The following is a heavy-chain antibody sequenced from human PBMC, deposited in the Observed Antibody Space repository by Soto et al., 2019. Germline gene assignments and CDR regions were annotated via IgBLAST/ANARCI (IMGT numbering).Heavy chain of an antibody. D-gene: IGHD3-10*01. Sequence: QVQLVESGGGLVKPGGSLRLACAASGFTFSDYYMSWLRQAPGKGLECVSYISSSGTYTNYADSVKGRFTISRDNAKNALYLQMSSLRAEDTAVYYCARTYYSGTYPFDCWGQGTLVTVSS. V-gene: IGHV3-11*05. CDR1: GFTFSDYY. CDR2: ISSSGTYT. J-gene: IGHJ4*02. CDR3: ARTYYSGTYPFDC.